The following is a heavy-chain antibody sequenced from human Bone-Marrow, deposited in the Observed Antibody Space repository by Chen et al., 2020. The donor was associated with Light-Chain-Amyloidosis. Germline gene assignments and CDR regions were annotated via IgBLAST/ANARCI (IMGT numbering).Heavy chain of an antibody. Sequence: EVQLLQSGGGLEHPGGSLRLSCVASGISFKDFALSWVRQAPGKGLEWVSGITGSGENTHHGDSVKGRFTISRDNSKNTLFLQMNSLRVEDTALYYCVKDIKGGLFGSGRDAAFDVWGQGTLVTVSS. CDR2: ITGSGENT. V-gene: IGHV3-23*01. CDR3: VKDIKGGLFGSGRDAAFDV. CDR1: GISFKDFA. J-gene: IGHJ4*02. D-gene: IGHD3-10*01.